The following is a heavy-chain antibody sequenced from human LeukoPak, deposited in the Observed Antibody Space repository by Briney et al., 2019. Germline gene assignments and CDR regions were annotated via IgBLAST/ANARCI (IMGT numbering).Heavy chain of an antibody. Sequence: PGGSLRLSCAASGFTFSSYAMSWVRQAPGKGLEWVSAISGSGGSTYYADSVKGRFTISRDNSKNTLYLQMNSLRAEDTAVYYCAKGGGILPLTPLGDYFDYWGQGTLVTVSS. CDR3: AKGGGILPLTPLGDYFDY. D-gene: IGHD3-16*01. CDR1: GFTFSSYA. V-gene: IGHV3-23*01. J-gene: IGHJ4*02. CDR2: ISGSGGST.